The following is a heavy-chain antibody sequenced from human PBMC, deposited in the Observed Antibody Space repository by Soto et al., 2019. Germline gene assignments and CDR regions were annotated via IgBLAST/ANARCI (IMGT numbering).Heavy chain of an antibody. V-gene: IGHV4-30-4*01. CDR2: IFYGGST. Sequence: QVQLQESGPGLVKPSQTLSLTCTVSGGSISSGDYYWSWIRQPPGKGLEWIGYIFYGGSTYYNPSLKSRVTTSVDTSKNQFSLKLSSVTAADTAVYYCARSVRGSYYDYWGQGTLVTVSS. CDR3: ARSVRGSYYDY. CDR1: GGSISSGDYY. J-gene: IGHJ4*02. D-gene: IGHD1-26*01.